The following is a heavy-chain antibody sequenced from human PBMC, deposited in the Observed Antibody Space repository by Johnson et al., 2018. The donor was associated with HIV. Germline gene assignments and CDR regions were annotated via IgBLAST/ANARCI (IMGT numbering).Heavy chain of an antibody. CDR3: TTEYNWNDKGGAFDI. V-gene: IGHV3-74*01. Sequence: EQLVESGGDLVQPGGSLRLSCVGSGFTFNTNWMHWVRQAPGKGLVWVSRINSDGSSTSYAASVKGRFTISRDDSKNTLYLQMNSLKTEDTAVYYCTTEYNWNDKGGAFDIWGQGTMVTVSS. D-gene: IGHD1-1*01. J-gene: IGHJ3*02. CDR1: GFTFNTNW. CDR2: INSDGSST.